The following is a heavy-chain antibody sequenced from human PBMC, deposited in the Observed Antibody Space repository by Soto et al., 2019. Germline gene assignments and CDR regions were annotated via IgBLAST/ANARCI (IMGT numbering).Heavy chain of an antibody. V-gene: IGHV4-39*01. Sequence: SETLSLTCTVSGGSISSSSYYWGWIRQPPGKGLEWIGSIYYSGSTYYNPSLKSRVTISVGTSKNQFSLKLSSVTAADTAVYYCALDILTGYYKGEDYWGQGTLVTVSS. J-gene: IGHJ4*02. D-gene: IGHD3-9*01. CDR2: IYYSGST. CDR1: GGSISSSSYY. CDR3: ALDILTGYYKGEDY.